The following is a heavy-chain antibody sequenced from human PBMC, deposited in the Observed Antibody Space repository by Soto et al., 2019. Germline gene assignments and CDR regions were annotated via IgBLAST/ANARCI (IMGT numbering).Heavy chain of an antibody. J-gene: IGHJ4*02. CDR3: ARDGYYYDSSGYYGPFDY. CDR2: IYYSGST. V-gene: IGHV4-39*02. D-gene: IGHD3-22*01. CDR1: GGSISSSSYY. Sequence: SETLSLTCTVSGGSISSSSYYWGWIRQPPGKGLEWIGSIYYSGSTYYNPSLKSRVTISVDTSKNQFSLKLSSVTAADTAVYYCARDGYYYDSSGYYGPFDYWGQGTLVTVS.